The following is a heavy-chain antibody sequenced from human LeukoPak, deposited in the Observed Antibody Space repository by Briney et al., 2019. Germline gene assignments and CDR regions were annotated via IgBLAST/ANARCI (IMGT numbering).Heavy chain of an antibody. J-gene: IGHJ4*02. CDR3: ARVPLTAAAGQGIDY. V-gene: IGHV1-18*01. CDR1: GYTFTSYG. Sequence: ASVKVSCMASGYTFTSYGISWVRPAPGQGLEWMGWISAYNGNTNYAQKLQGRVTMTTDTSTSTAYMELRSLRSDDTAVYYCARVPLTAAAGQGIDYWGQGTLVTVSS. D-gene: IGHD6-13*01. CDR2: ISAYNGNT.